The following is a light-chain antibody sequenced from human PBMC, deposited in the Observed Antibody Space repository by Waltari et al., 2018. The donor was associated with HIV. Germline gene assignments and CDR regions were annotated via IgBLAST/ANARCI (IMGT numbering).Light chain of an antibody. J-gene: IGLJ2*01. Sequence: QSVLTQPPSASGTPGQRVTISCSGSSSNIGSNTVHWYQQLPGTAPKLLIYSNNQRPSGVPARFSGSKSGTSASLAISGLQSEDEADYYCAAWDDSLNGVVFGGGTKLTVL. V-gene: IGLV1-44*01. CDR3: AAWDDSLNGVV. CDR2: SNN. CDR1: SSNIGSNT.